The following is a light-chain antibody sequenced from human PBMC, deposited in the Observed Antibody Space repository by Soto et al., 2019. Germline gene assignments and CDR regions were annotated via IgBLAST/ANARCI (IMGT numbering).Light chain of an antibody. Sequence: DIQMTQSPSSLSASVGDRVTITCQASQDISNYLNWYQQKPGKAPKLLIYDASNLETGVPSRFSGSGSGTDFNLTINSLQPEDFATYFCQQSFTTPLTFGGGTKVDI. CDR1: QDISNY. J-gene: IGKJ4*01. CDR3: QQSFTTPLT. CDR2: DAS. V-gene: IGKV1-39*01.